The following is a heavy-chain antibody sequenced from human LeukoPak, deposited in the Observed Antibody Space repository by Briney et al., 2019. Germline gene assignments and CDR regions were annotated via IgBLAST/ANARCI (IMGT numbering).Heavy chain of an antibody. J-gene: IGHJ4*02. CDR1: GFTFSSYS. CDR3: ASWPVGWYGEDS. D-gene: IGHD6-19*01. CDR2: ISSSSSYI. V-gene: IGHV3-21*04. Sequence: GGSLRLSCAASGFTFSSYSMNWVRQAPGKGLEWVSSISSSSSYIYYADSVKGRFTISRDTPKNTLYLQMNSRRVEDTAVYYCASWPVGWYGEDSWGQGTLVTVSS.